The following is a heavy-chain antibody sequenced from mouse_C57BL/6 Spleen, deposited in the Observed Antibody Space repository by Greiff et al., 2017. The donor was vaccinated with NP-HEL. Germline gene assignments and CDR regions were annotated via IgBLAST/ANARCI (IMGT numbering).Heavy chain of an antibody. J-gene: IGHJ1*03. CDR2: INPYNGGT. V-gene: IGHV1-19*01. Sequence: EVQLQQSGPVLVKPGASVKMSCKASGYTFTDYYMNWVKQSHGKSLEWIGVINPYNGGTSYNQKFKGKATLTVDKSSSTAYMELNSLTSEDSAVYYCARKGVDYGSSPWGTGTTVTVSS. CDR1: GYTFTDYY. CDR3: ARKGVDYGSSP. D-gene: IGHD1-1*01.